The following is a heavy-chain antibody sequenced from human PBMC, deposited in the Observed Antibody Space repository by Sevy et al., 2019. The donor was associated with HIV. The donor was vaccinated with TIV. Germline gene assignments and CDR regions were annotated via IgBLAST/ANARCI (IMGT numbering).Heavy chain of an antibody. Sequence: ASVKVSCKASGYTFTSYGISWVRQAPGQGLEWMGWISAYNGNTNYAQKLQGRVTMTTDTSTSTANMELRSLRSDDTAVYYCARIYSYSSSWYSYYYYYYMDVWGKGTTVTVSS. CDR1: GYTFTSYG. CDR2: ISAYNGNT. D-gene: IGHD6-13*01. V-gene: IGHV1-18*01. CDR3: ARIYSYSSSWYSYYYYYYMDV. J-gene: IGHJ6*03.